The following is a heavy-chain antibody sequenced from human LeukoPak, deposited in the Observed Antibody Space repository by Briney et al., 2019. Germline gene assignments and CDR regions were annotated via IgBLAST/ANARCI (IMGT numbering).Heavy chain of an antibody. D-gene: IGHD6-13*01. CDR3: VRGVYIAAAQYGY. CDR2: IYYSGST. Sequence: SETLSLTCTVSGGSISSYYWSWIRQPPGKGLEWIGYIYYSGSTNYNPSLKSRVTISVDSSKNQFSLKLSSVTAADTAVYYCVRGVYIAAAQYGYWGQGTLVTVSS. CDR1: GGSISSYY. J-gene: IGHJ4*02. V-gene: IGHV4-59*01.